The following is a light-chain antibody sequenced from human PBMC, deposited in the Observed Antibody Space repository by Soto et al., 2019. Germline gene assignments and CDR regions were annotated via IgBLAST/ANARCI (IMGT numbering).Light chain of an antibody. CDR3: QQRSVWPPIT. CDR1: QSVSRY. J-gene: IGKJ5*01. Sequence: EIVLTQSPATLSLSPGERATLSCRASQSVSRYFAWYQQKPGQAPRLLIYDASNRATGIPARFSGSESGTDFTLTITSLEPQDFAVYYCQQRSVWPPITFGQGTRLEIK. CDR2: DAS. V-gene: IGKV3-11*01.